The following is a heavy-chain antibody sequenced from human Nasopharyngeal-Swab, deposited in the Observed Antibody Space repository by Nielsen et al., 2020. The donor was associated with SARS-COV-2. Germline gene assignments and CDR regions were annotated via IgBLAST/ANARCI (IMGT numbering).Heavy chain of an antibody. CDR1: GFTFSHYW. J-gene: IGHJ4*02. Sequence: GESPKISYAASGFTFSHYWMNWVRQAPGKGLEWVANIKQDGSEKPYVDSVRGRFTISRDNAKNSVYLQMNSLRAEDTAVYYCAFGHHGWGQGIMGTVSS. V-gene: IGHV3-7*02. CDR3: AFGHHG. CDR2: IKQDGSEK. D-gene: IGHD1-14*01.